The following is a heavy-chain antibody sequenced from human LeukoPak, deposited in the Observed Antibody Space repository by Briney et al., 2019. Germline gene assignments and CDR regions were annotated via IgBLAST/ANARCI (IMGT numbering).Heavy chain of an antibody. CDR3: ARLLADNWFDP. J-gene: IGHJ5*02. V-gene: IGHV4-39*01. CDR1: GGSISSSSFY. CDR2: IYYSGNT. D-gene: IGHD6-13*01. Sequence: SETLSLTCTVSGGSISSSSFYWGWIRQPPGKGLEWIGSIYYSGNTYYNPSLKSRVTISVDTSKNQFSLKLSSVTAADTAVYYCARLLADNWFDPWGQGTLVTVSS.